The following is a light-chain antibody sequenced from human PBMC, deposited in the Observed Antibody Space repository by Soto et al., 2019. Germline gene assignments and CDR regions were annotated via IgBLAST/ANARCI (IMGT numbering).Light chain of an antibody. CDR2: AAT. J-gene: IGKJ2*01. V-gene: IGKV1-8*01. CDR1: QGITSY. CDR3: QQYYSYPYT. Sequence: AIRMTQSPSSLSASTGDRVTITCRASQGITSYLAWYQQKPGKAPKLLIYAATTLQSGVPSKFRGSGSGTSVNLTIRCWQSEHFSTYYCQQYYSYPYTFGQGTKLEIK.